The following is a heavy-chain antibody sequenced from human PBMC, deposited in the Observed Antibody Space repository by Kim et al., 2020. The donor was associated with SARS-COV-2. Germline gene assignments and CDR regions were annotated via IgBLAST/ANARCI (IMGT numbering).Heavy chain of an antibody. Sequence: GGSLRLSCAASGFTFSSYAMHWVRQAPGKGLEWVAVISYDGSNKYYADSVKGRFTISRDNSKNTLYLQMNSLRAEDTAVYYCARDHRLHRLYDFWSGYSPYYFDYWGQGTLVTVSS. CDR1: GFTFSSYA. D-gene: IGHD3-3*01. V-gene: IGHV3-30*04. J-gene: IGHJ4*02. CDR2: ISYDGSNK. CDR3: ARDHRLHRLYDFWSGYSPYYFDY.